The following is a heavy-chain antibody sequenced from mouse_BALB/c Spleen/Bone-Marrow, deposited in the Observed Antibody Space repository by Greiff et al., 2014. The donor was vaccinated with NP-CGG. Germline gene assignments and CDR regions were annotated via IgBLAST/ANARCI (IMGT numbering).Heavy chain of an antibody. D-gene: IGHD2-1*01. V-gene: IGHV7-3*02. CDR1: GFTFTDYY. Sequence: VQLKDSGGGLVQPGGSLRLSCATSGFTFTDYYMSWVRQPPGKALEWLGFIRNKANGYTTEYSASVKGRFTISRDNSQSILYLQMNTLRAEDSATYYCARDVGNYVRFAYWGQGTLVTVSA. CDR2: IRNKANGYTT. CDR3: ARDVGNYVRFAY. J-gene: IGHJ3*01.